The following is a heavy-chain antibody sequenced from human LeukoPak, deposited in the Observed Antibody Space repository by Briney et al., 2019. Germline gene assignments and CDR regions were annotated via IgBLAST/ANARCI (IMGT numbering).Heavy chain of an antibody. CDR3: ARVAGSGCSRFDY. V-gene: IGHV3-48*03. CDR1: GFTFTTYE. J-gene: IGHJ4*02. CDR2: ISSGGSPR. D-gene: IGHD6-19*01. Sequence: PGGSLRLSCAASGFTFTTYEMSWVRQAPGKGLECVSYISSGGSPRKYADSVKGRFTISRDNATNLLYLQVNSLRAEDTAVYYCARVAGSGCSRFDYWGQGVLGTVSS.